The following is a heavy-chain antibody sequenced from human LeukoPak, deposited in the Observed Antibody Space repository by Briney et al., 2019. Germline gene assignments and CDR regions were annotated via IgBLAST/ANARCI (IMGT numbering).Heavy chain of an antibody. D-gene: IGHD6-13*01. CDR2: IYHSGST. CDR3: ARVRGYSSTWYNY. Sequence: SETLSLTCTASGGSISSYYWSWIRQPPGKGLEWIGYIYHSGSTNYNPSLKSRVTMSVDTSKNQFSLKLSSVTAADTAVYYCARVRGYSSTWYNYWGQGTLVTVSS. V-gene: IGHV4-59*12. J-gene: IGHJ4*02. CDR1: GGSISSYY.